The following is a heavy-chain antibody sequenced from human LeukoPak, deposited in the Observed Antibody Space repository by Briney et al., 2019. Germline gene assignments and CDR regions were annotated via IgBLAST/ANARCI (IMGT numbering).Heavy chain of an antibody. CDR2: IYYSGST. CDR3: ARVRLGPTTDY. Sequence: QASETLSLTCTVSGGSISSGGYYWSWIRQHPGKGLEWIGYIYYSGSTYYNPSLKSRVTISVDTSKNQFSLKVNSETASDTAVYYCARVRLGPTTDYWGQGTLVTVSS. D-gene: IGHD1-14*01. CDR1: GGSISSGGYY. V-gene: IGHV4-31*03. J-gene: IGHJ4*02.